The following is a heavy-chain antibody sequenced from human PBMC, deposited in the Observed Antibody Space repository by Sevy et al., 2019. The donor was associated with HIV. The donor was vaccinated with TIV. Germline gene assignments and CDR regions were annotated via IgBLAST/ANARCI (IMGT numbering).Heavy chain of an antibody. CDR2: IYYSGST. Sequence: SETLSLTCTVSGDSVSSGSYYWGWIRQPPGKGLEWIGNIYYSGSTNFNPSLKSRATISIHTSKTHFSLRLTAVTAADTAVDYCAKSAPYFHRSGSTFDYWGQGILVTLSS. D-gene: IGHD3-10*01. CDR1: GDSVSSGSYY. J-gene: IGHJ4*02. V-gene: IGHV4-61*03. CDR3: AKSAPYFHRSGSTFDY.